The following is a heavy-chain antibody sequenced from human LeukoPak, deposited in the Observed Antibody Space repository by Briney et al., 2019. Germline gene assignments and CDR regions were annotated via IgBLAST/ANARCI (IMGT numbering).Heavy chain of an antibody. V-gene: IGHV4-4*07. CDR1: GGPISNYY. J-gene: IGHJ4*02. D-gene: IGHD6-13*01. CDR3: ARVSYSSNWYYFDY. Sequence: PSETLSLTCTVSGGPISNYYWCWIRQPAGKGLEWIGRIYTSGSTNYNPSLKSRVTMSVDTSKNQFSLKLSSVTAADTAVYYCARVSYSSNWYYFDYWGQGTLVTVSS. CDR2: IYTSGST.